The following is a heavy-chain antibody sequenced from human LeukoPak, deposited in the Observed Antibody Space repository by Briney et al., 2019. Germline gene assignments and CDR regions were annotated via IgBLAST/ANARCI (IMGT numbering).Heavy chain of an antibody. D-gene: IGHD3-10*01. Sequence: SETLSLTCTVSGGSVSSGSYYWSWIRQPPGKGLEWIGYIYYSGSTNYNPSLKSRVTISVDTSKNQFSLKLSSVTAADTAVYYCAREMVRGVTHARGQGTLVTVSS. CDR1: GGSVSSGSYY. CDR2: IYYSGST. V-gene: IGHV4-61*01. J-gene: IGHJ4*02. CDR3: AREMVRGVTHA.